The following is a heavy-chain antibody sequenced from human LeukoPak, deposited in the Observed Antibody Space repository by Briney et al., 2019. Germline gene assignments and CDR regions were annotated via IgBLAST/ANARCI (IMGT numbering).Heavy chain of an antibody. V-gene: IGHV1-69*13. Sequence: ASVKVSCKASGGTFSSYAISWVRQAPGQGHEWMGGIIPIFGTANYAQKFQGRVTITVDESTSTAYMELSSLRSEDTAVYYCARDPGYYCGGDCLNYSWGQGTQVTVSS. J-gene: IGHJ4*02. CDR1: GGTFSSYA. D-gene: IGHD2-21*01. CDR3: ARDPGYYCGGDCLNYS. CDR2: IIPIFGTA.